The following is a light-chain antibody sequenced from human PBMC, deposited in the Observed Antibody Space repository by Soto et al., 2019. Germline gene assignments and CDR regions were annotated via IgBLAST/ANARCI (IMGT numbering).Light chain of an antibody. J-gene: IGKJ1*01. V-gene: IGKV3-15*01. CDR2: GAS. Sequence: EIVLTQSPDTLSLSPGERATLSCGANQSVTSNYLAWYQQKPGQAPRLLINGASTRATGIQARFSGSGSGTEFSLTISSLQSEDFAVYYCKQYSDWPPTFGQGTKVDNK. CDR1: QSVTSN. CDR3: KQYSDWPPT.